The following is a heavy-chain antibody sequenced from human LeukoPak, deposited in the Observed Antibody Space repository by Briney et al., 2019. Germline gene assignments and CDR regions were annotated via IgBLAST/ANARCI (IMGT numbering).Heavy chain of an antibody. D-gene: IGHD3-22*01. CDR2: ISGSGGST. V-gene: IGHV3-23*01. CDR1: GFTFSSYA. Sequence: GGSLRFSCAASGFTFSSYAMSWVRQAPGKGLEWVSAISGSGGSTYYADSVKGRFTISRDNSKNTLYLQMNSLRAEDTAVYYCAKGGDGRYYDSSGSFFYYYGMDVWGQGTTVTVSS. CDR3: AKGGDGRYYDSSGSFFYYYGMDV. J-gene: IGHJ6*02.